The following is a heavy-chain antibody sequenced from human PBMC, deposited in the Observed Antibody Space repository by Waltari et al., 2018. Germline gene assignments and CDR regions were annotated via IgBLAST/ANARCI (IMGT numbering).Heavy chain of an antibody. Sequence: EVQLVESGGALVQPGGSLRLSCATAGVNFRPHGMHWVRQAPGKGLMWVAHIESDESRTTYAESVKGRFTISRDNAKNTVYLQMNSLRDDDTAVYYCVRDEPGDGLDYWGQGTLVTVSS. J-gene: IGHJ4*02. CDR1: GVNFRPHG. CDR3: VRDEPGDGLDY. CDR2: IESDESRT. V-gene: IGHV3-74*03. D-gene: IGHD7-27*01.